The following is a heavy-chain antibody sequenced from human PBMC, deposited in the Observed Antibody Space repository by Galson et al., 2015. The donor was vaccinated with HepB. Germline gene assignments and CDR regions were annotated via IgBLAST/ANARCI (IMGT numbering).Heavy chain of an antibody. Sequence: SVKVSCKASGYTFTSYVISWVRQAPGQGLEWLGRISGYNGHTNYAQNLQNKVTMTTDTSTSTAYLELRRLKSDDTAIYYGARGGTGSDYWGQGTLVTVSS. J-gene: IGHJ4*02. CDR3: ARGGTGSDY. V-gene: IGHV1-18*04. CDR2: ISGYNGHT. CDR1: GYTFTSYV. D-gene: IGHD6-19*01.